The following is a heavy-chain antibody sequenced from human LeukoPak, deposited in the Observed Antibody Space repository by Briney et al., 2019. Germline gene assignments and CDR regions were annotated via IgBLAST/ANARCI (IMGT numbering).Heavy chain of an antibody. CDR1: GYTFTGYY. CDR3: GSYCSSTSCYGRDDY. CDR2: INPNSGGT. D-gene: IGHD2-2*01. V-gene: IGHV1-2*02. Sequence: ASVKVSCKASGYTFTGYYMHWVRQAPGQGLEWMGWINPNSGGTNYAQKFQGRVTMTRDTSISTAYMELSRLRSDDTAVYYCGSYCSSTSCYGRDDYWGQGTLVTVSS. J-gene: IGHJ4*02.